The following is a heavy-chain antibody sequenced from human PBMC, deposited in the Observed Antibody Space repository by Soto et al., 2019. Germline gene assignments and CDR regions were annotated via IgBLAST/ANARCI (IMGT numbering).Heavy chain of an antibody. J-gene: IGHJ6*02. CDR1: GYTFTGYY. CDR2: INPNSGGT. D-gene: IGHD3-10*01. V-gene: IGHV1-2*04. CDR3: ARVSSINYYGSGSSLDYYGMDV. Sequence: ASVKVSCKASGYTFTGYYMHWVRQAPGQGLEWMGWINPNSGGTNYAQKFQGWVTMTRDTSISTAYMELSRLRSDDTAVYYCARVSSINYYGSGSSLDYYGMDVWGQGTTVTVSS.